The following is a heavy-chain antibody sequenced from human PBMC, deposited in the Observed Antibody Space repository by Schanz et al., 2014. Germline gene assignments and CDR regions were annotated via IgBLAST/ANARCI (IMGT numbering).Heavy chain of an antibody. Sequence: VQLVESGGDLVQPGKSLRLSCAASGFTFDDFGMHWVRQAPGKALEWVSGISWNSVSIGYADSVKGRFTISRDNAKNSLYLQMNSLRVDDTAFYFCAKVRGDQRGAFDSWGLGTLVTVSS. CDR1: GFTFDDFG. CDR3: AKVRGDQRGAFDS. J-gene: IGHJ4*02. CDR2: ISWNSVSI. D-gene: IGHD4-17*01. V-gene: IGHV3-9*01.